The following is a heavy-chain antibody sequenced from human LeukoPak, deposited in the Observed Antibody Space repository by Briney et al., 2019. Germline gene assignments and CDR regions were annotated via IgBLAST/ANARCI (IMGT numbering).Heavy chain of an antibody. D-gene: IGHD6-13*01. CDR1: GYTFTSYD. CDR2: MNPNSGNT. CDR3: AIGRQQLKDAFDI. V-gene: IGHV1-8*01. Sequence: ASVKVSCKASGYTFTSYDINWVRQATGQGLEWMGWMNPNSGNTGYAQKFQGRVTMTRNTSISTAYMELGSLRSEDTAVYYCAIGRQQLKDAFDIWGQGTMVTVSS. J-gene: IGHJ3*02.